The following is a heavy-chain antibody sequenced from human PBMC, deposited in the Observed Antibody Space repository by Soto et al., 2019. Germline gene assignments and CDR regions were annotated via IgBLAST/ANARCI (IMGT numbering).Heavy chain of an antibody. V-gene: IGHV4-31*03. CDR1: GGSISSGGYY. J-gene: IGHJ4*02. Sequence: SETLSLTCTVSGGSISSGGYYWSWVRQHPGKGLEWIGYIYYSGSTYYNPSLKSRVTISVDTSKNQFSLKLSSVTAADTAVYYCARGDYGPFDYWGQGTLVTVSS. CDR2: IYYSGST. CDR3: ARGDYGPFDY. D-gene: IGHD3-16*01.